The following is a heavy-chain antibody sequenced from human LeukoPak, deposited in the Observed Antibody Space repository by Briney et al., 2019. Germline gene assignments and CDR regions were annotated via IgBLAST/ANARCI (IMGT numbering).Heavy chain of an antibody. D-gene: IGHD5-18*01. V-gene: IGHV3-7*01. CDR2: INPDGNKK. CDR1: GLTFSSSW. Sequence: RGSLRLSCAVSGLTFSSSWMDWVRQAPGKGLEWVASINPDGNKKYSADSVKGRFTISRDNAENSLYLQMNSLRVEDTAFYYCARDLAYSRLDYWGQGMLVTVSS. CDR3: ARDLAYSRLDY. J-gene: IGHJ4*02.